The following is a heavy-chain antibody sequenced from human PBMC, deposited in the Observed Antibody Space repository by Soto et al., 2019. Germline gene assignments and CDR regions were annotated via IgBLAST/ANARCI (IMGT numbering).Heavy chain of an antibody. J-gene: IGHJ5*02. CDR3: ARDPDSSGWYNWFDP. V-gene: IGHV3-48*01. D-gene: IGHD6-19*01. CDR2: ISSSGSTI. Sequence: GGSLRLSCAASGFTFSSYSMNWVRQAPGKGLEWVSYISSSGSTIYYADSVKGRFTISRDNAKNSLYLQMNNLRAEDTAVYYCARDPDSSGWYNWFDPWGQGTLVTVSS. CDR1: GFTFSSYS.